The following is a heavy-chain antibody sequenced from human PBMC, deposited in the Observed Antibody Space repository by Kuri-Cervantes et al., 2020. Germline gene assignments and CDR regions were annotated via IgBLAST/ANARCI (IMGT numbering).Heavy chain of an antibody. CDR3: ARSVSSGWSLGGWYFDL. CDR1: GFTFSSYW. Sequence: ETLSLTCAASGFTFSSYWMSWVRQAPGKGLEWVANIKQDGSEKYYVDSVKGRFTISRDNAKNSLYLQMNSLRAEDTAVYYCARSVSSGWSLGGWYFDLWGRGTLVTVSS. CDR2: IKQDGSEK. D-gene: IGHD6-19*01. J-gene: IGHJ2*01. V-gene: IGHV3-7*01.